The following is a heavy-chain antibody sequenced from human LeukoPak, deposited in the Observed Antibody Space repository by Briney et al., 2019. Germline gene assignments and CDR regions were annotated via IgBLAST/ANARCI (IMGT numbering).Heavy chain of an antibody. CDR2: ISSSSSYI. CDR1: GFTFSSYS. D-gene: IGHD5-12*01. CDR3: ASGGGYHYYFDY. Sequence: PGGSLRLSCAASGFTFSSYSMNWVRQAPRKGLEWVSSISSSSSYIYYADSVKGRFTISRDNAKNSLYLQMNSLRAEDTAVYYCASGGGYHYYFDYWGQGTLVTVSS. J-gene: IGHJ4*02. V-gene: IGHV3-21*01.